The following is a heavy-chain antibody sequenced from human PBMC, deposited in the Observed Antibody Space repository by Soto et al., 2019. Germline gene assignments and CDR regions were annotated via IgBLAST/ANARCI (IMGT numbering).Heavy chain of an antibody. J-gene: IGHJ4*02. CDR3: AKDIYSGSYDTFDY. D-gene: IGHD1-26*01. CDR1: GFTFSSYG. CDR2: ISYDGSNK. Sequence: QPGGSLRLSCAASGFTFSSYGMHWVRQAPGKGLEWVAVISYDGSNKYYADSVKGRFTISRDNSKNTLYLQMNSLRAEDTAVYYCAKDIYSGSYDTFDYWGQGTLVTVSS. V-gene: IGHV3-30*18.